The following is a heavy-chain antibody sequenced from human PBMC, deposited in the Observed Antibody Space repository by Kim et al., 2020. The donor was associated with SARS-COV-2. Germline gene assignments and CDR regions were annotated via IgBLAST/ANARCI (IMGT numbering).Heavy chain of an antibody. Sequence: SETLSLTCAVSGGSVKNGHWWTWVRQSPGKGLEWIGEVYHSGTTNYNPSLRSRLAMSIDKSKNQFTLKLTSVTAADTAVYSCARVAHYDILTGLGHYFDFWGQGVLVTVSS. CDR1: GGSVKNGHW. J-gene: IGHJ4*02. D-gene: IGHD3-9*01. CDR2: VYHSGTT. CDR3: ARVAHYDILTGLGHYFDF. V-gene: IGHV4-4*02.